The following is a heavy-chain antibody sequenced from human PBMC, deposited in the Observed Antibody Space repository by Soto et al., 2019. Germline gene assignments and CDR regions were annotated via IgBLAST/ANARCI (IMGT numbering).Heavy chain of an antibody. V-gene: IGHV3-33*01. Sequence: RGSLILACVLSGFSFSTYAMHWVRQAPGKGLDWLAIIWFDGVKEYYAESVRGRFTISIDNSKNTVFLQMDTVGAEDSALYYCTRATFDVWGQGTPVTVSS. J-gene: IGHJ6*01. CDR3: TRATFDV. CDR2: IWFDGVKE. CDR1: GFSFSTYA.